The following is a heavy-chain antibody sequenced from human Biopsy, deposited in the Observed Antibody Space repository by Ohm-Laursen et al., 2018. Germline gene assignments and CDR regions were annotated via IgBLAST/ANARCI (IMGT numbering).Heavy chain of an antibody. CDR3: ARTRAHNFGALEF. CDR2: IDWDDDK. CDR1: WFALSSTGMR. D-gene: IGHD1-1*01. Sequence: TQTLTLTFSFSWFALSSTGMRISWVRQPPGKALECLVRIDWDDDKFYSTSLETRLSLSKDTTTIQVVLTLTDVDPEDTATYYCARTRAHNFGALEFWGQGILVTVSS. J-gene: IGHJ4*01. V-gene: IGHV2-70*04.